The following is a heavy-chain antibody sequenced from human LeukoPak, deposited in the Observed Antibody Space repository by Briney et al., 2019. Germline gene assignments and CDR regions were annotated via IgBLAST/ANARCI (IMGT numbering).Heavy chain of an antibody. V-gene: IGHV4-59*12. CDR1: GGSISSYY. CDR2: IYYSGST. J-gene: IGHJ1*01. CDR3: ARYGVTSPEYFQH. Sequence: SETLSLTCTVSGGSISSYYWSWIRKPPGKGLGGSGYIYYSGSTNYNPSLKSRVTISVDTSKNQFSLKLSSVTAADTAVYYCARYGVTSPEYFQHWGQGTLVTVSS. D-gene: IGHD4-17*01.